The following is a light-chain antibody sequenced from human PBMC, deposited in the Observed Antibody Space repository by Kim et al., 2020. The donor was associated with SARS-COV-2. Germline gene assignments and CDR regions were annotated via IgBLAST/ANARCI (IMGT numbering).Light chain of an antibody. J-gene: IGLJ3*02. CDR1: TGVVTSGHY. CDR2: DTN. CDR3: LLSYSDAWV. Sequence: QAVVTQEPSLTVSPGGTVTLTCGSSTGVVTSGHYPYWFQQKPGQAPRTLIYDTNNKHSWTPARFLGSLLGGKAALTLSGAQPEDEAEYYCLLSYSDAWVFGGGTKLTVL. V-gene: IGLV7-46*01.